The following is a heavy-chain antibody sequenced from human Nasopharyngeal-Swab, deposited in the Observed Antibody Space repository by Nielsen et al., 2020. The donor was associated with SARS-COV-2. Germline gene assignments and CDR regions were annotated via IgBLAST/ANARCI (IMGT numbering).Heavy chain of an antibody. D-gene: IGHD4-17*01. J-gene: IGHJ6*03. CDR1: GFTFSSYS. CDR2: ISSSSSYI. CDR3: ARDGIGTDYGDYEYYYYYMDV. Sequence: GGSLRLSRAASGFTFSSYSMNWVRQAPGKGLEWVSSISSSSSYIYYADSVKGRFTISRDNAKNSLYLQMNSLRAEDTAVYYCARDGIGTDYGDYEYYYYYMDVWGKGTTVTVSS. V-gene: IGHV3-21*01.